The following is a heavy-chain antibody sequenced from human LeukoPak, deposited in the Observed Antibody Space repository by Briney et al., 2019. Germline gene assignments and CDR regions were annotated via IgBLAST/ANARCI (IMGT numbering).Heavy chain of an antibody. CDR3: ARGYSYDYVWGSYRYWVYFDY. V-gene: IGHV4-4*07. J-gene: IGHJ4*02. Sequence: SETLSLTCTVSGGSITNYYWNWIRQSAGKGLELIGRIYSHGGTNYNPSLKSRVTISVDTSKNQFSLKLSSVTAADTAVYYCARGYSYDYVWGSYRYWVYFDYWGQGTLVTVSS. CDR2: IYSHGGT. CDR1: GGSITNYY. D-gene: IGHD3-16*02.